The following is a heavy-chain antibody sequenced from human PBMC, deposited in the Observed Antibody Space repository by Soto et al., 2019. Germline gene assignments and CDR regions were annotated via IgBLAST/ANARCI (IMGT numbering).Heavy chain of an antibody. J-gene: IGHJ3*02. Sequence: SETLSLTCTVSGGSISSYYWSWIRQPPGKGLEWIGYIYYSGSTNYNPTLKSRVTISVDTSKNQFSLKLSSVTAADTAVYYCARHVRQPYYDFWSGDAFDIWGKGTMVTVSS. D-gene: IGHD3-3*01. CDR1: GGSISSYY. CDR3: ARHVRQPYYDFWSGDAFDI. CDR2: IYYSGST. V-gene: IGHV4-59*08.